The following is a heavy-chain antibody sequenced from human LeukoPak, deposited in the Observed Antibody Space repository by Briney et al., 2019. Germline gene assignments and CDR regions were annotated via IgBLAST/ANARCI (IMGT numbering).Heavy chain of an antibody. J-gene: IGHJ5*02. V-gene: IGHV1-8*01. CDR2: MNPNSGNT. CDR3: ARKNYGSNRWFDP. D-gene: IGHD4/OR15-4a*01. CDR1: RYTFTSYD. Sequence: ASVKVSCKASRYTFTSYDINWVRQATGQGLEWMGWMNPNSGNTGYAQKFQGRVTMTRNTSVSTAYMELSSLRSEDTAVYYCARKNYGSNRWFDPWGQGTLVTVSS.